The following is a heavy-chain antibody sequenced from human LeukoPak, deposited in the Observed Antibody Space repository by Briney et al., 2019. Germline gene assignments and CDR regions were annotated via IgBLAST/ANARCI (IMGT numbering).Heavy chain of an antibody. Sequence: SETLSLTCAVYGGTLSGYYWSWIRQPPGKGLEWIGEINHSGSTNYNPSLKTRVLISVDKSKNQLSLYLSSVTAADTAVYYCARQRNRLDWGQGILVTVSS. CDR1: GGTLSGYY. J-gene: IGHJ4*02. V-gene: IGHV4-34*01. CDR3: ARQRNRLD. D-gene: IGHD1-1*01. CDR2: INHSGST.